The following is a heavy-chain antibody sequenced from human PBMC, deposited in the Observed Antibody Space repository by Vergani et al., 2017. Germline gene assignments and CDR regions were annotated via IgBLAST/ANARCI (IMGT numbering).Heavy chain of an antibody. CDR1: GYRFTGYW. V-gene: IGHV5-51*01. D-gene: IGHD1-26*01. CDR2: IYPGDSDT. CDR3: ARPLSPGTTTGAFDV. Sequence: EVELVQSGPEMRKPGESLKISCKGSGYRFTGYWIAWVRQMPGKGLEYVGIIYPGDSDTRYSPAFQGQVTMSADKSIDTAYLQWSSLKASDTGTYYCARPLSPGTTTGAFDVWGQGTKVTVSS. J-gene: IGHJ3*01.